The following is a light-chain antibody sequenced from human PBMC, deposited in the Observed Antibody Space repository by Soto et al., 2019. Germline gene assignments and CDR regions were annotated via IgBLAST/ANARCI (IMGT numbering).Light chain of an antibody. CDR1: SSDVGGYDY. Sequence: QSVLTQPASVSGSPGQSITISCTGTSSDVGGYDYVSWYQQYPGKAPKLIIYEVTNRPSGVSNRFSGSKSGNTASLTISGLRAEDEADYHCSSFRSSSTLPYVFGTGTKVT. V-gene: IGLV2-14*01. J-gene: IGLJ1*01. CDR2: EVT. CDR3: SSFRSSSTLPYV.